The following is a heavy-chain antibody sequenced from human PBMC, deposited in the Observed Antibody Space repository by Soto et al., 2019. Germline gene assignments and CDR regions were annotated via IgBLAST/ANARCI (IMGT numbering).Heavy chain of an antibody. Sequence: SETLSLTCTVSGGSINGYYWNWIRQTPGKGLEWIGYVHYSGATKFRSSLKSRLDISVDTSENQFSLKLTSVTAADTAVYYCERILMNDRHEASGYDSFDVWGQGTMVTVSS. D-gene: IGHD3-22*01. J-gene: IGHJ3*01. CDR1: GGSINGYY. CDR2: VHYSGAT. V-gene: IGHV4-59*01. CDR3: ERILMNDRHEASGYDSFDV.